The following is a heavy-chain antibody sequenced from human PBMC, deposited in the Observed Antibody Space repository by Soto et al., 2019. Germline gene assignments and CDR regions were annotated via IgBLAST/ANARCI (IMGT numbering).Heavy chain of an antibody. Sequence: EVQLVESGGGLVKPGGSLRLSCISSGFTFRTYTMNWVRQAPGKGLEWVSGIRGFSPYTFYAESVKGRFTISRDNAKNSLYLQMNSLRAEDTAVYYCARDRGYDAHDYYYTAMEVWGQGTTVTVSS. J-gene: IGHJ6*02. CDR1: GFTFRTYT. CDR3: ARDRGYDAHDYYYTAMEV. V-gene: IGHV3-21*01. CDR2: IRGFSPYT. D-gene: IGHD3-3*01.